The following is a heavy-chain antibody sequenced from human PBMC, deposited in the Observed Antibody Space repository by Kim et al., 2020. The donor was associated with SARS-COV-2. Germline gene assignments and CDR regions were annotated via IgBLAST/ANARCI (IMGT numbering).Heavy chain of an antibody. D-gene: IGHD6-6*01. CDR3: AREDGSSSNYYYGMDV. Sequence: GESLKISCKGSGYSFTSYWISWVRQMPGKGLEWMGRIDPSDSYTNYSPSFQGHVTISADKSISTAYLQWSSLKASDTAMYYCAREDGSSSNYYYGMDVWGQGTTVTVSS. CDR1: GYSFTSYW. J-gene: IGHJ6*02. V-gene: IGHV5-10-1*01. CDR2: IDPSDSYT.